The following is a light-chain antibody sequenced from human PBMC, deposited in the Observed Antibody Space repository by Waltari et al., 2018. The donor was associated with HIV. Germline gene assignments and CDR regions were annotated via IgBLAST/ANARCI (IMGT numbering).Light chain of an antibody. J-gene: IGKJ2*01. CDR3: QQFDDWEYT. CDR2: GTS. CDR1: TVVNSNY. Sequence: EVVLTQSPGALSLSPGENVSLSCRASTVVNSNYLAGYQQRRGQPPTRVLSGTSVRAPGVPARFSGSGSGTLFILTINGLEPEDFTTYFCQQFDDWEYTFGQGTQLELK. V-gene: IGKV3-20*01.